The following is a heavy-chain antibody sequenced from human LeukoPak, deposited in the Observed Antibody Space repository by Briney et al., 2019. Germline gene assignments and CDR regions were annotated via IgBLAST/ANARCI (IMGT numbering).Heavy chain of an antibody. CDR3: ARSLGHCSSTSCYAAFDY. CDR1: GGSISSYY. CDR2: IYYSGST. J-gene: IGHJ4*02. D-gene: IGHD2-2*01. Sequence: SETLSLTCTVSGGSISSYYWSWIRQPPGKGLEWIGYIYYSGSTNYNPSLKSRVTISVDTSKNQFSLKLSSVTAADTAVYYCARSLGHCSSTSCYAAFDYWGQGTLVTVSS. V-gene: IGHV4-59*12.